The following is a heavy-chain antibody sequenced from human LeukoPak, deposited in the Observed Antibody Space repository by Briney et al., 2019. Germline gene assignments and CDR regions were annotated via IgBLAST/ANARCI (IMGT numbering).Heavy chain of an antibody. D-gene: IGHD1/OR15-1a*01. V-gene: IGHV4-59*01. J-gene: IGHJ3*02. Sequence: PSQPLSLTCAVSGGSISSSYWGWIRQPPGKGLEWIGYIFYSGSTNYSPSLKSRVTISVDTSKNQFSLKLSSVTAADTAVYYCARVNNRLYAFDIWGQGTVVTVSS. CDR3: ARVNNRLYAFDI. CDR1: GGSISSSY. CDR2: IFYSGST.